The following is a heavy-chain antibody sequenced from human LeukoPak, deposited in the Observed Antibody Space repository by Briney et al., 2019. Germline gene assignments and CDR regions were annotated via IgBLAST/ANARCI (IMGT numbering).Heavy chain of an antibody. CDR1: GYALASYW. CDR2: IYPGDSDT. J-gene: IGHJ5*02. Sequence: GESLKISCRVSGYALASYWIGWVRQVPGKGLEWMGIIYPGDSDTRYSPSFQGQVTISADKSISTAYLQWSSLKASDTAMYYCARQVAVAGTGWFDPWGQGTLVTVSS. CDR3: ARQVAVAGTGWFDP. V-gene: IGHV5-51*01. D-gene: IGHD6-19*01.